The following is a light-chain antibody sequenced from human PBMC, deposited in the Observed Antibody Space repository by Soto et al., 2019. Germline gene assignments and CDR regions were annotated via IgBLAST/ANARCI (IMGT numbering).Light chain of an antibody. J-gene: IGKJ4*01. CDR2: GAS. CDR1: QSVSSSY. Sequence: EIVLTQSPGTLSLSPGERATLSCRASQSVSSSYLAWYQQKPGQAPRLLIYGASSRATGIPDRFSGSGSGTDFTLTISRLEPEDFAVYYCHQYGSSPQVTFGGGTKVEIK. V-gene: IGKV3-20*01. CDR3: HQYGSSPQVT.